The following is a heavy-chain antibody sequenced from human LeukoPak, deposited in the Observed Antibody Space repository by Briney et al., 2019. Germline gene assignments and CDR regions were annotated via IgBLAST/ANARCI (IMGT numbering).Heavy chain of an antibody. CDR1: GFTFNSYS. CDR2: ISSGSTYI. Sequence: PGGSLRLSCAASGFTFNSYSMNWVRQAPGKGLEWVSSISSGSTYIYYADSVKGRFTISRDNAKSSLFLQMNSLRADDTAMYYCARAPLEESDYWGRGTLVTVSS. J-gene: IGHJ4*02. V-gene: IGHV3-21*01. CDR3: ARAPLEESDY.